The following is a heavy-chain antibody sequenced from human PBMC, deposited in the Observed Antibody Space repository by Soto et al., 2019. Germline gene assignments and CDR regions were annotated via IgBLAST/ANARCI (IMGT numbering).Heavy chain of an antibody. J-gene: IGHJ5*02. V-gene: IGHV1-24*01. CDR1: GYTLTELS. Sequence: QVQLVQSGAEVKKPGASVKVSCKVSGYTLTELSMHWVRQAPGKGLEWMGGFDPEDGETIYAQKFQGRVTMTEDTSTDTAYMELSSLRSEDTAVYYCATALRGPHDYGDYAAGNWFDPWGQGTLVTVSS. CDR3: ATALRGPHDYGDYAAGNWFDP. CDR2: FDPEDGET. D-gene: IGHD4-17*01.